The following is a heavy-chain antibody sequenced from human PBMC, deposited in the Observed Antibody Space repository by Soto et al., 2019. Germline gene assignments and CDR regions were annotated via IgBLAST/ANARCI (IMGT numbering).Heavy chain of an antibody. CDR3: ARVFWSGYFRKAFDY. CDR2: INHSGST. J-gene: IGHJ4*02. D-gene: IGHD3-3*01. V-gene: IGHV4-34*01. CDR1: GGSFSGYY. Sequence: PSETLSLTCAVYGGSFSGYYWSWIRQPPGKGLEWIGEINHSGSTNYNPSLKSRVTISVDTSKNQFSLKLSSVTAADTAVYYCARVFWSGYFRKAFDYWGQGTLVTVSS.